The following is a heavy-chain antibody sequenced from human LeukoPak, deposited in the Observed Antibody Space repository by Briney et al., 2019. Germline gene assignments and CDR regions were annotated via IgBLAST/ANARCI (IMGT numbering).Heavy chain of an antibody. CDR2: ISTSSSYK. D-gene: IGHD3-9*01. Sequence: SGGSLRLSCAASGFTFSSYSMNWVRQAPGKGLEWVSSISTSSSYKYYADSLKGRSTISRDNAKNLLYLQMNSLGAEDTAVYYCARHSDYDILTGPNDYWGQGTLVTVSS. J-gene: IGHJ4*02. V-gene: IGHV3-21*01. CDR3: ARHSDYDILTGPNDY. CDR1: GFTFSSYS.